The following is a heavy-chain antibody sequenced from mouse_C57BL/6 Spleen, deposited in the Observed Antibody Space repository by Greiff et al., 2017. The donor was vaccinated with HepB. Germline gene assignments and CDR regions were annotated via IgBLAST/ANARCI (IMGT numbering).Heavy chain of an antibody. V-gene: IGHV5-17*01. CDR1: GFTFSDYG. CDR2: ISSGSSTI. Sequence: EVQVVESGGGLVKPGGSLKLSCAASGFTFSDYGMHWVRQAPEKGLEWVAYISSGSSTIYYADTVKGRFTISRDNAKNTLSLQMTSLRSADTAMYYCARKTAHALYYYAMDYWGKGTSVTVSS. CDR3: ARKTAHALYYYAMDY. J-gene: IGHJ4*01. D-gene: IGHD3-2*02.